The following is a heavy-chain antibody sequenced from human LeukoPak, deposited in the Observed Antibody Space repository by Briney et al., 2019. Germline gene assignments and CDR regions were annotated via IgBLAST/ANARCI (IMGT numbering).Heavy chain of an antibody. D-gene: IGHD5-12*01. V-gene: IGHV1-8*01. CDR2: MNPNSGNT. CDR3: ARAGPATTPPDY. J-gene: IGHJ4*02. Sequence: ASVKVSCKASGYTFTSYDINWVRQATGQGLEWMGWMNPNSGNTGYAQKFQGRVTMTRNTSISTAYMELSSLRSEDTAAYYCARAGPATTPPDYWGQGTLVTVSS. CDR1: GYTFTSYD.